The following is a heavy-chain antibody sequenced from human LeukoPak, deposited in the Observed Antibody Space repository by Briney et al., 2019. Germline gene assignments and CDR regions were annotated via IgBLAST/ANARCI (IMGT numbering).Heavy chain of an antibody. V-gene: IGHV1-2*02. CDR2: INPNSGGT. CDR1: GYTFTRYY. CDR3: ARDPSVTGTTPYDY. D-gene: IGHD1-20*01. Sequence: GASVKVSCKASGYTFTRYYMHWVRQAPGQGLEWMGWINPNSGGTNYAQKFQGRVTMTRDTSISTAYMELSRLRSDDTAVYYCARDPSVTGTTPYDYWGQGTLVTVSS. J-gene: IGHJ4*02.